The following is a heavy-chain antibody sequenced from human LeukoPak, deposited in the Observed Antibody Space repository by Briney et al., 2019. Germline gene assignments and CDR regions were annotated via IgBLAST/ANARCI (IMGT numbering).Heavy chain of an antibody. CDR2: INPNSGGT. J-gene: IGHJ5*02. CDR3: ARDTHFVVVVPSTVEGFDP. CDR1: GYTFTGYY. V-gene: IGHV1-2*02. D-gene: IGHD2-15*01. Sequence: VASVKVSCKPSGYTFTGYYMHWVRQAPGQGLEWMGWINPNSGGTNYPQKFQGRVTMTRDTSISTAYMELSRLRSDDTAVYYCARDTHFVVVVPSTVEGFDPWGQGTLVTVSS.